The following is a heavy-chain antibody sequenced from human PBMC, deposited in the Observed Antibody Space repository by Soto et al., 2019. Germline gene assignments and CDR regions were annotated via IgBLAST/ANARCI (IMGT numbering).Heavy chain of an antibody. CDR2: INSNGRST. J-gene: IGHJ6*02. Sequence: GGSLRLSCAASGFTISNYWMHWVRQVPGKGLVWVSRINSNGRSTSYADSVKGRFTISRDNATNTLHLQMDSLRAEDTAMYFCARGGAARAYYYYGLDVRGLGTTVTVSS. CDR1: GFTISNYW. D-gene: IGHD6-6*01. V-gene: IGHV3-74*01. CDR3: ARGGAARAYYYYGLDV.